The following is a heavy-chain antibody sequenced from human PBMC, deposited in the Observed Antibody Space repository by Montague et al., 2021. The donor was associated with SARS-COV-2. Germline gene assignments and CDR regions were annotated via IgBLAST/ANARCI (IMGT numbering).Heavy chain of an antibody. V-gene: IGHV4-34*01. CDR2: INHSGST. CDR1: GGSLSGYY. J-gene: IGHJ5*02. D-gene: IGHD3-9*01. CDR3: ARERYSFSLTRGSTWFDP. Sequence: SETLSLTCAVYGGSLSGYYWSWIRQPPGKGLEWIGEINHSGSTNYNPSLKSRVTISVDTSKNQFSLKLSSVTAADTAGYYCARERYSFSLTRGSTWFDPWGQGTLVTVSS.